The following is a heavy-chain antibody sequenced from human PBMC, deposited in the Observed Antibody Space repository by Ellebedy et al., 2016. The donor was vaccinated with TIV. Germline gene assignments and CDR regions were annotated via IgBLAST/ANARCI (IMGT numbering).Heavy chain of an antibody. D-gene: IGHD2-15*01. J-gene: IGHJ4*02. V-gene: IGHV3-21*04. CDR1: GFTFSSYS. CDR2: ISSSSSYI. CDR3: AKEGIVVVVAATDGGYFDY. Sequence: GGSLRLSXAASGFTFSSYSMNWVRQAPGKGLEWVSSISSSSSYIYYADSVKGRFTISRDNAKNSLYLQMNSLRAEDTAVYYCAKEGIVVVVAATDGGYFDYWGQGTLVTVSS.